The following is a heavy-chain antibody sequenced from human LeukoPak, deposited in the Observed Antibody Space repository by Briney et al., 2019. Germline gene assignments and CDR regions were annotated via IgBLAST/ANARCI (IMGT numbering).Heavy chain of an antibody. J-gene: IGHJ4*02. CDR1: GFTVSSNY. CDR2: IYSDGST. Sequence: GGTLRLSCAASGFTVSSNYMNWVRQAPGKGLEWVSVIYSDGSTYYADFVKGRFTISRDNAKNSLYLQMNSLRAEDTAVYYCARGSYYFDYWGQGTLVTVSS. D-gene: IGHD3-16*02. CDR3: ARGSYYFDY. V-gene: IGHV3-53*01.